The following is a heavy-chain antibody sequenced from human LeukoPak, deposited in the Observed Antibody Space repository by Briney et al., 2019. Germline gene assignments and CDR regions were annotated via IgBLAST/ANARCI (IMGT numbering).Heavy chain of an antibody. Sequence: ASVKVSCKASGYTFTGYYMHWVRQAPGQRLKWMGWINPNSGGTDYAQKFQGRVTMTRDTSISTAYMEVSRLRSDDTAVYYCARGAGSDYDSSGYSFDYWGQGTLVTVSS. J-gene: IGHJ4*02. CDR2: INPNSGGT. CDR3: ARGAGSDYDSSGYSFDY. CDR1: GYTFTGYY. V-gene: IGHV1-2*02. D-gene: IGHD3-22*01.